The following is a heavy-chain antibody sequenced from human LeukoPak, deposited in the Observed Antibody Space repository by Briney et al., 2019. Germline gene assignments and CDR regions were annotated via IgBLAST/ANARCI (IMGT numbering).Heavy chain of an antibody. CDR2: IYHDGST. V-gene: IGHV4-4*02. D-gene: IGHD5-18*01. CDR3: ARDRGGYTYSHDY. CDR1: DGSISSNNW. J-gene: IGHJ4*02. Sequence: PSETLSLTCAVFDGSISSNNWWIWVRQSPEKGLEWIGEIYHDGSTNYNPSLKSRVTISMDKSKNQLSLKLNFVTAADTAVYYCARDRGGYTYSHDYWGQGTLVTVSS.